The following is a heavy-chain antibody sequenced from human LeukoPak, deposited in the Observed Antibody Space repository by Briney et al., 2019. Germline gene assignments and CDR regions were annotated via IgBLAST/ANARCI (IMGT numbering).Heavy chain of an antibody. CDR2: IYYSGST. CDR1: GEPISSGMFS. V-gene: IGHV4-39*01. D-gene: IGHD6-6*01. Sequence: SETLSLTCTVSGEPISSGMFSWSWIRQPAGKGLEWIGSIYYSGSTYYNPSLKSRATISVDTSKNQFSLKLSSVTAADTAVYYCASGGVAAPSGNWGQGTLVTVSS. J-gene: IGHJ4*02. CDR3: ASGGVAAPSGN.